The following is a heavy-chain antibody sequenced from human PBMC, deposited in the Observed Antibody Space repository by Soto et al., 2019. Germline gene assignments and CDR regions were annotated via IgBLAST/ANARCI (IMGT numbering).Heavy chain of an antibody. CDR2: IYSGGST. Sequence: EVQLVESGGGLIQPGGSLRLSCAASGFTVSSNYMSWVRQAPGKGLEWVSVIYSGGSTYYADSVKGRFTISRDNSKNTVYLQMNSLRAEDTAVYYCASSGNYYDSSGSPSDAFDIWGQGTMVTVSS. CDR3: ASSGNYYDSSGSPSDAFDI. J-gene: IGHJ3*02. CDR1: GFTVSSNY. V-gene: IGHV3-53*01. D-gene: IGHD3-22*01.